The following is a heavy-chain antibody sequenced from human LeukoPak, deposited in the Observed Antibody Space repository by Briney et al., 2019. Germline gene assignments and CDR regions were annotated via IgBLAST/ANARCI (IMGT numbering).Heavy chain of an antibody. CDR3: ARGYYGSGSSDFDY. D-gene: IGHD3-10*01. Sequence: SETLSLTCTVSGGSISSYYWSWLRQPPGKGLEWIGYIYYSGSTNYNPSLKSRVTISVDTSKNQFSLKLSSVTAADTAVYYCARGYYGSGSSDFDYWGQGTLVTVSS. CDR1: GGSISSYY. J-gene: IGHJ4*02. V-gene: IGHV4-59*01. CDR2: IYYSGST.